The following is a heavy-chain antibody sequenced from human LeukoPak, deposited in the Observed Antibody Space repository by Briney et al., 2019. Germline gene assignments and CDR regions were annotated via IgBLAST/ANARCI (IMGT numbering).Heavy chain of an antibody. CDR2: IKQDGSEK. D-gene: IGHD6-19*01. V-gene: IGHV3-7*01. J-gene: IGHJ6*02. CDR1: W. CDR3: ARDPYSSGWPSYYYYGMDV. Sequence: WMSWVRQAPGKGLEWVANIKQDGSEKYYVDSVKGRFTISRDNAKNSLYLQMNSLRAEDTAVYYCARDPYSSGWPSYYYYGMDVWGQGTTVTVSS.